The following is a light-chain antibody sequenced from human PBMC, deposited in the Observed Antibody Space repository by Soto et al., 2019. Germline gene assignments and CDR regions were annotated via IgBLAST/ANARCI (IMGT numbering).Light chain of an antibody. Sequence: EIVMTQSPATLSVSPGERATLSCRASQSVSRNLAWYQQKPGQAPRLLIYGASTRATGIPARFSGSELSTEFTLTISSLQSEDFAVYYCHQDNNWLPGTFGQGTKLEIK. CDR2: GAS. J-gene: IGKJ2*01. CDR1: QSVSRN. CDR3: HQDNNWLPGT. V-gene: IGKV3-15*01.